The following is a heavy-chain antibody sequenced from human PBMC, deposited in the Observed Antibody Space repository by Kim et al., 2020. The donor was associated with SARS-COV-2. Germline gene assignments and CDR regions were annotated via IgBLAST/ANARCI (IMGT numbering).Heavy chain of an antibody. Sequence: GGSLRLSCAASGFTFSSYWMSWVRQAPGKGLEWVANIKQDGSEKYYVDSVKGRFTISRDNAKNSLYLQMNSLRAEDTAVYYCARDSAEPPAHYYYYGMDVWGQGTTVTVSS. D-gene: IGHD1-26*01. CDR2: IKQDGSEK. V-gene: IGHV3-7*03. CDR3: ARDSAEPPAHYYYYGMDV. CDR1: GFTFSSYW. J-gene: IGHJ6*02.